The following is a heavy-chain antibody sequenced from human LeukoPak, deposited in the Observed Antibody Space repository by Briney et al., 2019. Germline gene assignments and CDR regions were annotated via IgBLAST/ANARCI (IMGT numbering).Heavy chain of an antibody. J-gene: IGHJ4*02. CDR3: ARANFLYCSSSTCLFDY. CDR2: INPNDGDT. CDR1: GYTFTDYY. V-gene: IGHV1-2*02. D-gene: IGHD2-2*01. Sequence: ASVKVSCKASGYTFTDYYMHWVRQAPGQGFEWMGWINPNDGDTNYAQKFQGRVTMTRDASISTAHMEVSRLRSDDTAVYYCARANFLYCSSSTCLFDYWGQGTLVTVSS.